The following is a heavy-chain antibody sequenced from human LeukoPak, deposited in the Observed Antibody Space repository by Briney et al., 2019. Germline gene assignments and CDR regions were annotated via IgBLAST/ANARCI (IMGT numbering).Heavy chain of an antibody. J-gene: IGHJ4*02. CDR3: ARGRSYYDFWSGYYSPRDVDTATYY. V-gene: IGHV4-34*01. CDR1: GGSFSGYY. D-gene: IGHD3-3*01. Sequence: SETLSLTCAVHGGSFSGYYWSWIRQPPGKGLEWIGEINHSGSTNYNPSLKSRVTISVDTSKNQFSLKLSSVTAADTAVYYCARGRSYYDFWSGYYSPRDVDTATYYWGQGTLVTVSS. CDR2: INHSGST.